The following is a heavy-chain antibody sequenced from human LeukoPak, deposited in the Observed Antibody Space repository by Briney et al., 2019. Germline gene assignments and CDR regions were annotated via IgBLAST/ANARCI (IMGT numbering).Heavy chain of an antibody. Sequence: GGSLRLSCAASGFTFSSYEMNWVRQAPGKGLEWVSYISSSGSTMYYADSVKGHFTTSRDNVKNSLYPQMNSLRAEDTAVYYCARGMRLVRGLMFDYWGQGTLVTVSS. CDR2: ISSSGSTM. V-gene: IGHV3-48*03. D-gene: IGHD3-10*01. CDR3: ARGMRLVRGLMFDY. CDR1: GFTFSSYE. J-gene: IGHJ4*02.